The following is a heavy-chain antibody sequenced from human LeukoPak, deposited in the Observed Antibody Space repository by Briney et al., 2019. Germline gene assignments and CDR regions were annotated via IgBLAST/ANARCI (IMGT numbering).Heavy chain of an antibody. V-gene: IGHV5-51*01. CDR2: IYPRDSDT. J-gene: IGHJ4*02. D-gene: IGHD5-12*01. Sequence: GESLKISCKASGYIFTNYWIGWVRQMPGKGLEWMGIIYPRDSDTRYSPSFQGQVTVSADKSISTAYLQWNTLEAADTAMYYCARRQYSGYDFDFWGQGTLVTVSS. CDR3: ARRQYSGYDFDF. CDR1: GYIFTNYW.